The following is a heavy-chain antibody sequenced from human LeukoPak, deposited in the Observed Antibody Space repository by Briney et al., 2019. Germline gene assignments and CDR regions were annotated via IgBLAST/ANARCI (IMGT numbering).Heavy chain of an antibody. CDR3: ARDSPSRYCSGGSCPDY. Sequence: GGSLRLSCAASGFTFSSYSMNWVRQAPGKGLEWVSYISSSSSTIYYADSVKGRFTIFRDNAKNSLYLQMNSLRAEDTAVYYCARDSPSRYCSGGSCPDYWGQGTLVTVSS. CDR1: GFTFSSYS. J-gene: IGHJ4*02. V-gene: IGHV3-48*01. CDR2: ISSSSSTI. D-gene: IGHD2-15*01.